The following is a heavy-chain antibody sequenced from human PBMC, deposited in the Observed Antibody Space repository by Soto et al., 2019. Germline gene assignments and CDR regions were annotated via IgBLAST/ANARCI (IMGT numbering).Heavy chain of an antibody. CDR1: GYTFTSYD. CDR2: IIPIFGTA. Sequence: ASVKVACKASGYTFTSYDINWVRQAPGEGLEWMGGIIPIFGTANYAQKFQGRVTITADESTSTAYMELSSLRSEDTAVYYCARVIQAVAGTSGAFDIWGQGTMVTVSS. V-gene: IGHV1-69*13. J-gene: IGHJ3*02. D-gene: IGHD6-19*01. CDR3: ARVIQAVAGTSGAFDI.